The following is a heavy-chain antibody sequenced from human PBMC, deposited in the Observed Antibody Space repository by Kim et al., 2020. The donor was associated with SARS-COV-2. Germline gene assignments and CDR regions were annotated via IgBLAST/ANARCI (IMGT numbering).Heavy chain of an antibody. V-gene: IGHV3-21*01. CDR3: ARDAYRSGWYGCWFDH. Sequence: GGSLRLSCAASGFTFISYSMNWVRQAPGKGLEWVSSISSSSIYIYCADSVKGRFTISRDNAKNSLYLQMNSLRAEDTAVYYCARDAYRSGWYGCWFDHWGQGTLVTGSS. J-gene: IGHJ5*02. CDR2: ISSSSIYI. D-gene: IGHD6-19*01. CDR1: GFTFISYS.